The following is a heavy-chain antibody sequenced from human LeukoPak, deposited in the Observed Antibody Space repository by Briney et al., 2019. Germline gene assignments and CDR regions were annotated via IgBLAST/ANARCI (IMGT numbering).Heavy chain of an antibody. D-gene: IGHD3-22*01. CDR2: IYYSGST. Sequence: KSSETLSLTCTVSGGSISSYYWSWIRQPPGKGLEWIGYIYYSGSTNYNPSLKSRVTISVDTSKNQFSLKLSSVTAADTAVYYCASRGHYYDSSGYYSRPIYWYFDLWGRGTLVTVSS. CDR1: GGSISSYY. J-gene: IGHJ2*01. V-gene: IGHV4-59*01. CDR3: ASRGHYYDSSGYYSRPIYWYFDL.